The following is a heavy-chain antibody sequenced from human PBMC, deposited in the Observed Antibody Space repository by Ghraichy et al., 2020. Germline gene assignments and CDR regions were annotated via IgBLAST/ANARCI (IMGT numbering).Heavy chain of an antibody. CDR2: IYTSGST. D-gene: IGHD6-19*01. CDR1: GGSISSYY. Sequence: SETLSLTCTVSGGSISSYYWSWIRQPAGKGLEWIGRIYTSGSTNYNPSLKSRVTMSVDTSKNQFSLKLSSVTAADTAVYYCARGPSSGWYSGHYFDYWGQGTLVTVSS. CDR3: ARGPSSGWYSGHYFDY. J-gene: IGHJ4*02. V-gene: IGHV4-4*07.